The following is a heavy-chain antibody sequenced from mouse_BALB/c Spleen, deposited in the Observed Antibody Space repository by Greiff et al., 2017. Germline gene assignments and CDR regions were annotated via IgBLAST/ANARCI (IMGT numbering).Heavy chain of an antibody. D-gene: IGHD2-4*01. CDR3: TRDDYDVWFAY. CDR2: INPSNGGT. J-gene: IGHJ3*01. V-gene: IGHV1S81*02. CDR1: GYTFTSYY. Sequence: VQLVESGAELVKPGASVKLSCKASGYTFTSYYMYWVKQRPGQGIEWIGEINPSNGGTNFNEKFKSKATLTVDKSSSTAYMQLSSLTSEDSAVYYCTRDDYDVWFAYWGQGTLVTVSA.